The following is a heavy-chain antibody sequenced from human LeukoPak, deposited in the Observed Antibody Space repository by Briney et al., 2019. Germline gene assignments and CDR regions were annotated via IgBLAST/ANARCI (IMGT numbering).Heavy chain of an antibody. D-gene: IGHD5-24*01. Sequence: GASVKVSCKASSYSFTSYGFSWVRQAPGQGREWMGWISAYNGNTNCAQKLQGRVTMTTDTSTSTAYMELRSLRSDDTAVYCCARGRPGDAFDIWGQGTMVTVSS. J-gene: IGHJ3*02. CDR1: SYSFTSYG. CDR2: ISAYNGNT. CDR3: ARGRPGDAFDI. V-gene: IGHV1-18*01.